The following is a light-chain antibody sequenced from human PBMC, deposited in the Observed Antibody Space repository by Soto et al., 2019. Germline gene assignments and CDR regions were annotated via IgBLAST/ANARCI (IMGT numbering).Light chain of an antibody. CDR3: QQYNSYSPQT. V-gene: IGKV1-5*01. J-gene: IGKJ1*01. CDR2: DAS. CDR1: QIISSW. Sequence: DIQLTQSPSTLSASVGDRVTITCRASQIISSWLAWYQQKPGKAPKLLIYDASSLESGVPSRFSGSGSGTEFTLTRSSRQPDEFATYYCQQYNSYSPQTFGHGTKGEIK.